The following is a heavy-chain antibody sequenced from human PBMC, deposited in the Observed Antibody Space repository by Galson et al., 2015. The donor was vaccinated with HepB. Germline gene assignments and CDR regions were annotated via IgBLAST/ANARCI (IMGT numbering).Heavy chain of an antibody. J-gene: IGHJ4*02. CDR3: ARELGSSRVY. V-gene: IGHV3-30*04. CDR1: GFTFNSYA. Sequence: SLRLSCAASGFTFNSYAMHWVRQAPGKGLEWVAVISYDGSNKYYADSVKGRFTISRDNSKNTLYLQMNSLRAEDTAVYYCARELGSSRVYWGQGTLVTVSS. CDR2: ISYDGSNK. D-gene: IGHD6-13*01.